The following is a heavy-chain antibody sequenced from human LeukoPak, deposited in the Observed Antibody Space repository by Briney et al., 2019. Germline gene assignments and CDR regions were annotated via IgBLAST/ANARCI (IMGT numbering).Heavy chain of an antibody. Sequence: APVKLSCKASGYTFTTYAISSVRQAPGQGLEWMGWISAYNGNTNYAQKLQGRVTMTTDTSTSTAYMELRSLRSDDTAVYYCARDRQGALFDYWGQGTLVTVSS. CDR1: GYTFTTYA. CDR2: ISAYNGNT. CDR3: ARDRQGALFDY. V-gene: IGHV1-18*01. J-gene: IGHJ4*02. D-gene: IGHD3-16*01.